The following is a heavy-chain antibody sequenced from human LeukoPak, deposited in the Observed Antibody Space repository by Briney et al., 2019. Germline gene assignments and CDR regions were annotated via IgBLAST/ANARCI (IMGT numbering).Heavy chain of an antibody. CDR2: IIPIFGIA. V-gene: IGHV1-69*17. CDR3: AITFGEGENWFDP. D-gene: IGHD3-10*01. J-gene: IGHJ5*02. Sequence: RRASVKVSCKASGGTFSSYAISWVRQAPGQGLEWMGGIIPIFGIANYAQKFQGRVTITADKSTSTAYMELSSLRSEDTAVYYCAITFGEGENWFDPWGQGTLVTVSS. CDR1: GGTFSSYA.